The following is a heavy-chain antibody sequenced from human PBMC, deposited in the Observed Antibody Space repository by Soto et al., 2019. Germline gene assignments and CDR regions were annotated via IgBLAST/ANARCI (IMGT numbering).Heavy chain of an antibody. CDR1: GFTFSDYY. CDR2: ISSSGSTI. CDR3: ARDVAMYGDYYMDV. Sequence: GGSLRLSCAASGFTFSDYYMSWIRQAPGKGLEWVSYISSSGSTIYYADSVKGRFTISRDNAKNSLYLQMNSLRAEDTAVYYCARDVAMYGDYYMDVWGKGTTVTVSS. J-gene: IGHJ6*03. D-gene: IGHD4-17*01. V-gene: IGHV3-11*01.